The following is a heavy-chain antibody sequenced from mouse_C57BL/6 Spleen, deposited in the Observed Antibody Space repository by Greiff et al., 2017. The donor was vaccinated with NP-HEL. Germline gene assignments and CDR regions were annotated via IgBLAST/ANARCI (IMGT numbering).Heavy chain of an antibody. V-gene: IGHV1-81*01. Sequence: QVQLQQSGAELARPGASVKLSCKASGYTFTSYGISWVKQRTGQGLEWIGEIYPRSGNTYYNEKFKGKATLTADKSSSTAYMELRSLTSEDSAVYFWARFDGYFGYAMDYWGQGTSVTVSS. CDR2: IYPRSGNT. J-gene: IGHJ4*01. CDR1: GYTFTSYG. D-gene: IGHD2-3*01. CDR3: ARFDGYFGYAMDY.